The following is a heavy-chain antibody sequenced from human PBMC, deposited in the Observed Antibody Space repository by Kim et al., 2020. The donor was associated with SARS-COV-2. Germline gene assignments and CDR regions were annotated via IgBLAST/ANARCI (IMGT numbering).Heavy chain of an antibody. Sequence: ASVKVSCKASGYTFTSYAMHWVRQAPGQRLEWMGWINAGNGNTKYSQKFQGRVTITRDTSASTAYMELSSLRSEDTAVYYCARGESSSWYNWFDPWGLGTLVTVSS. CDR2: INAGNGNT. CDR3: ARGESSSWYNWFDP. V-gene: IGHV1-3*01. J-gene: IGHJ5*02. D-gene: IGHD6-13*01. CDR1: GYTFTSYA.